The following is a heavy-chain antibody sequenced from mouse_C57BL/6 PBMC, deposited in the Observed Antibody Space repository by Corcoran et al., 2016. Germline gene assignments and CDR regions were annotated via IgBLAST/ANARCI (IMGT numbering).Heavy chain of an antibody. J-gene: IGHJ2*01. Sequence: DVQLQESGPGLVKPSQSLSLTCSVTGYSITSGYYWNWIRQFPGNKLEWMGYISYDGSNNYNPSLKNRISITRDTSKNQFFLKLNSVTTEDTATYYCALYYYVDYWGQGTTLTVSS. V-gene: IGHV3-6*01. D-gene: IGHD1-3*01. CDR2: ISYDGSN. CDR3: ALYYYVDY. CDR1: GYSITSGYY.